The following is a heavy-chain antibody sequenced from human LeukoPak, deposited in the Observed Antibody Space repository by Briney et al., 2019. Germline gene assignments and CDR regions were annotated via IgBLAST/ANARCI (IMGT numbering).Heavy chain of an antibody. CDR3: ARGSFGEIDY. CDR2: ISSSSSYI. D-gene: IGHD3-10*01. CDR1: GFTFCSYS. V-gene: IGHV3-21*01. Sequence: PGGSLRLSCAASGFTFCSYSLNWVGQAPGKGLEWVSSISSSSSYIYYADSVKGRFTISRDNAKNSLYLQMNSLRAEDTAVYYCARGSFGEIDYWGQGTLVTVSS. J-gene: IGHJ4*02.